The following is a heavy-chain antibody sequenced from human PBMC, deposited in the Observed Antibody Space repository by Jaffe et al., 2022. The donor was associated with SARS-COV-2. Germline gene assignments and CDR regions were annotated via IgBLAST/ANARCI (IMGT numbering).Heavy chain of an antibody. CDR2: IYHSGTT. J-gene: IGHJ5*01. D-gene: IGHD6-19*01. CDR1: GGPISNTNW. V-gene: IGHV4-4*02. Sequence: QVHLQESGPGLVKPSETMSLTCAVSGGPISNTNWWSWVRQPPGKGLECIGEIYHSGTTNYNPSLKSRVTISVDKSKNQFSLKLSSVTAADTAVYYCARGISVAGSYWFDSWGQGTLVTVSS. CDR3: ARGISVAGSYWFDS.